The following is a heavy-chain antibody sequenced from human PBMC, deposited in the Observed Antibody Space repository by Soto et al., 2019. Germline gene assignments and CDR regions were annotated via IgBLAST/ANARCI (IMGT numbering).Heavy chain of an antibody. D-gene: IGHD6-19*01. Sequence: GRSLRLSCAASGFTFSTYATSLVRPAPGKGLEWVSAISDSGDSTYYADSVTGRFTISRHNSKNTLYLQMSSLRAEDTAVYYCAKDRGYSSGWHHFDYWGQGTLVTVSS. CDR1: GFTFSTYA. J-gene: IGHJ4*02. CDR3: AKDRGYSSGWHHFDY. V-gene: IGHV3-23*01. CDR2: ISDSGDST.